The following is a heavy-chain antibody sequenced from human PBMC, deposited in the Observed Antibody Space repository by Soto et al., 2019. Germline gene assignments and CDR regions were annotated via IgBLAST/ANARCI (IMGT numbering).Heavy chain of an antibody. CDR2: IIPIFGTA. CDR1: GGIFSSNT. J-gene: IGHJ4*02. Sequence: QVYLVQSGAEVKKPGSSVKISCKASGGIFSSNTINWVRQAAGQGLEWMGGIIPIFGTANYAEKFQGRVTITADKSTKTEYMELTSLRSEDTAGYYCASKAACGGDCYAFDSWGQGTPVTVSS. V-gene: IGHV1-69*06. CDR3: ASKAACGGDCYAFDS. D-gene: IGHD2-21*02.